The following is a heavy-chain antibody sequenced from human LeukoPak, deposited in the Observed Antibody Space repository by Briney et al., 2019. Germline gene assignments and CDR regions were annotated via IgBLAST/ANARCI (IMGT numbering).Heavy chain of an antibody. J-gene: IGHJ5*02. D-gene: IGHD2-2*01. CDR3: AKDLGYCSSTSCLGGFDP. Sequence: GGSLRLSCAASGFTFSSYAMHWVRQAPGKGLEWVAVISYDGSNKYYADSVKGRYTISRDNSKNTLYLQMNSLRAEDTAVYYCAKDLGYCSSTSCLGGFDPWGQGTLVTVSS. CDR2: ISYDGSNK. CDR1: GFTFSSYA. V-gene: IGHV3-30-3*01.